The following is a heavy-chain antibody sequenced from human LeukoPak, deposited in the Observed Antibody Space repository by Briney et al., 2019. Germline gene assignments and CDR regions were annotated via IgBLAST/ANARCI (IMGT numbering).Heavy chain of an antibody. CDR2: IDPSDSYT. CDR1: GYTFSTHW. J-gene: IGHJ5*02. Sequence: GESLKISCKGSGYTFSTHWINWVRQMPGKGLEWMGRIDPSDSYTDYSPSFQGHVTISADKSISTAYLQWSSLKASDTAMYYCARRYCSSTTCYDWLGPWGQGTLVTVSS. CDR3: ARRYCSSTTCYDWLGP. D-gene: IGHD2-2*01. V-gene: IGHV5-10-1*01.